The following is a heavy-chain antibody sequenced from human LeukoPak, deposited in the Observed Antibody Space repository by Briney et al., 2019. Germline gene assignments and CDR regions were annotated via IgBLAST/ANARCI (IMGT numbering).Heavy chain of an antibody. CDR1: GYSLTELS. CDR2: FAPEDGQT. Sequence: ASVKVSSKVSGYSLTELSMHWARQAPGEGLEWMGGFAPEDGQTIYAQKFQGRLTMTEDTSTDTAYMDLSSLSSDDTAIYYCTTGPGAISDDDYWGQGTLVTVSS. V-gene: IGHV1-24*01. CDR3: TTGPGAISDDDY. J-gene: IGHJ4*02. D-gene: IGHD4/OR15-4a*01.